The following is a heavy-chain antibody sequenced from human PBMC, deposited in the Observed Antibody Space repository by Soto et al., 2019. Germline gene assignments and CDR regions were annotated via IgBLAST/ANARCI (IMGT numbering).Heavy chain of an antibody. V-gene: IGHV4-39*02. Sequence: QLQLQESGPGLVKPSETLSLTCTVSGGSISSSSYYWGWIRQPPGKGLEWIGSIYYSGSTYYNPSLKSRVTISVDTSKNQFSLKLSSVTAADTAVYYGAREESGYDYWFDPWGQGTLVTVSS. J-gene: IGHJ5*02. CDR2: IYYSGST. D-gene: IGHD5-12*01. CDR1: GGSISSSSYY. CDR3: AREESGYDYWFDP.